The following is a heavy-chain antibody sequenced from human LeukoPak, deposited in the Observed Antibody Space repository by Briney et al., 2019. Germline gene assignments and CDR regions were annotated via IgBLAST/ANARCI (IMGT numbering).Heavy chain of an antibody. J-gene: IGHJ4*02. CDR1: GFIVSSYN. V-gene: IGHV3-48*03. Sequence: GGSLRLSCAASGFIVSSYNMNWVRQAPGKGLEWVSYMDYSGSTIYYADSVKGRFTISRDNAKNSLYLQMNSLTAEDTAIYYCARISTVTERHWGQGTLVTVSS. D-gene: IGHD2-21*02. CDR3: ARISTVTERH. CDR2: MDYSGSTI.